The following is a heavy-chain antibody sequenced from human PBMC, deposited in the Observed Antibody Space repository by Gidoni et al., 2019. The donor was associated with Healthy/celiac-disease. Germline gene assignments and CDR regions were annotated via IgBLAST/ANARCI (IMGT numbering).Heavy chain of an antibody. Sequence: EVQLVESGGGLVKPGGSLRLSCAASGFTFSSYSMNWVRQAPGKGLEWVSSISSSSSYIYYADSVKGRFTISRDNAKNSLYLQMNSLRAEDTAVYYCARDSGTVTTSWSDYWGQGTLVTVSS. J-gene: IGHJ4*02. CDR3: ARDSGTVTTSWSDY. V-gene: IGHV3-21*01. CDR2: ISSSSSYI. CDR1: GFTFSSYS. D-gene: IGHD4-4*01.